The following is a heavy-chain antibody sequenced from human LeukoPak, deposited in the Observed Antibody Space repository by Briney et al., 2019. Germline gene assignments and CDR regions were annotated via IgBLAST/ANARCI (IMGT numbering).Heavy chain of an antibody. V-gene: IGHV1-18*04. CDR2: ISGYNGNT. CDR1: GYTFINYG. Sequence: ASVKVSFKASGYTFINYGISWVRQAPGQGREWMGWISGYNGNTKYAQKLQGRVTITTDTPTSTAYMELRSLRSDDTAIYYCARVGITAAFFDYWGQGTLVTVSS. CDR3: ARVGITAAFFDY. D-gene: IGHD6-13*01. J-gene: IGHJ4*02.